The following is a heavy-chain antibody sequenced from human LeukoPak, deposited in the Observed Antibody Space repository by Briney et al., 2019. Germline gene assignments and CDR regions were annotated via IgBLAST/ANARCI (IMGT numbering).Heavy chain of an antibody. J-gene: IGHJ4*02. V-gene: IGHV3-21*01. CDR1: GFTFSIYS. Sequence: GGSLRLSCAASGFTFSIYSIIWVRQAPGKGLEWVSFITGNSNYIYYADSVKGRFTISRNNAKNSLYLQMNSLRVEDTAVYYCARDRVSGSGSIDYWGQGTLVTVSS. CDR2: ITGNSNYI. D-gene: IGHD3-10*01. CDR3: ARDRVSGSGSIDY.